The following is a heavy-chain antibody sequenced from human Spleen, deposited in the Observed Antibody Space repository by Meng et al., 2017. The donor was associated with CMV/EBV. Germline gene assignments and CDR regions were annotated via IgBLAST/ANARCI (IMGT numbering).Heavy chain of an antibody. D-gene: IGHD3-10*01. Sequence: ESLKISCTVSGGFVRGGSFYWSWIRQPPGKGLEWIGYISHSGSSNYNPSLKSRVTISLDTSNNQFSLRLSSVTAADTAIYYCAREESGRGVIPYYFDYWGQGTLVTVSS. CDR3: AREESGRGVIPYYFDY. CDR2: ISHSGSS. CDR1: GGFVRGGSFY. J-gene: IGHJ4*02. V-gene: IGHV4-61*01.